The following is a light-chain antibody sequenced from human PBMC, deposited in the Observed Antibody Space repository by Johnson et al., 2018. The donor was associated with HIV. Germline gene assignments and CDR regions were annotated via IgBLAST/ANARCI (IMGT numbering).Light chain of an antibody. CDR2: RNN. J-gene: IGLJ1*01. CDR3: AAWDDSLNGRYV. V-gene: IGLV1-44*01. Sequence: QSVLTQPPSASGTPGQRVTISCSGSSSNIGSNTVNWYQQLPGTAPKLLIYRNNQRPSGVPDRFSGSKSGTSASLAISGPQAEDEADYYCAAWDDSLNGRYVFGTGTKGTVL. CDR1: SSNIGSNT.